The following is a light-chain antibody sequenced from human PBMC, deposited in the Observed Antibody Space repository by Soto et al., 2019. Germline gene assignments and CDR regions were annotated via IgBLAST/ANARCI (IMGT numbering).Light chain of an antibody. J-gene: IGKJ1*01. CDR2: KAS. V-gene: IGKV1-5*03. Sequence: DIQMTQSPSTLSASVGDRVTITCRASQSISSWLAWYQQKPGKAPKLLIYKASSLESGVPSRFRGSGSGTEFALTISSLQPDDFATYYCQQYNSSPWTFGQGTNVEIK. CDR3: QQYNSSPWT. CDR1: QSISSW.